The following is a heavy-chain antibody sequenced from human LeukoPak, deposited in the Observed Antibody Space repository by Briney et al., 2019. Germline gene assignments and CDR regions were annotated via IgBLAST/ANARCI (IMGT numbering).Heavy chain of an antibody. CDR2: ISGSGGST. V-gene: IGHV3-23*01. CDR1: GFTFSSYA. D-gene: IGHD4-17*01. J-gene: IGHJ1*01. Sequence: GGSLRLSCAASGFTFSSYATSWVRQAPGKGLEWVSAISGSGGSTYYADSVKGRFTISRDNSKNTLYLQMNSLRAEDTAVYYCAKGAVWHSYGDGGDWGQGTLVTVSS. CDR3: AKGAVWHSYGDGGD.